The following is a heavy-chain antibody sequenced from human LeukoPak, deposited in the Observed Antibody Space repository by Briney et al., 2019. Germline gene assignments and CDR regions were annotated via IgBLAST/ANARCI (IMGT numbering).Heavy chain of an antibody. J-gene: IGHJ4*02. Sequence: SVKVSCKASGGTFSSYAISWVRQAPGQGLEWMGGIIPIFGTANYAQKFQGRVTITADASTTTAYMELSSLRSEDTAVYYCASQAPGIAVAAHYFDYWGQGTLVTVSS. CDR1: GGTFSSYA. CDR3: ASQAPGIAVAAHYFDY. CDR2: IIPIFGTA. V-gene: IGHV1-69*13. D-gene: IGHD6-19*01.